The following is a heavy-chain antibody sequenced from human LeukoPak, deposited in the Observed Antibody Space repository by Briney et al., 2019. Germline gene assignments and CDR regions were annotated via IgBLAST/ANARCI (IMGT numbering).Heavy chain of an antibody. CDR3: ARSLYGYSYGDNFDY. Sequence: ASVKVSCKASGGTFSSHAISWVRQAPGQGLEWMGRIIPIFGTANYAQKFQGRVTITTDESTSTAYMELSSLRSEDTAVYYCARSLYGYSYGDNFDYWGQGTLVTVSS. D-gene: IGHD5-18*01. J-gene: IGHJ4*02. CDR2: IIPIFGTA. CDR1: GGTFSSHA. V-gene: IGHV1-69*05.